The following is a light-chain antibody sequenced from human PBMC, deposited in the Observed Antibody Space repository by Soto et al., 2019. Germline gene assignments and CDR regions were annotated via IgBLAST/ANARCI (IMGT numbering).Light chain of an antibody. CDR2: AAS. CDR3: QQYHNWPVT. CDR1: QSVSSD. Sequence: EIVMTQSRATLSVSLCPGATATLTCRPSQSVSSDLAWYQQKFGQAPRLLIYAASTRATGIPARFSGSGSGTDFTLTVNSLQSEDIAVYYCQQYHNWPVTFGGGTKVDIK. V-gene: IGKV3-15*01. J-gene: IGKJ4*01.